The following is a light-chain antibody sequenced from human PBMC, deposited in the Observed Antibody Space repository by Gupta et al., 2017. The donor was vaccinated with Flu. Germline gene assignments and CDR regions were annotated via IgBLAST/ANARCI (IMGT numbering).Light chain of an antibody. CDR3: QSEYNSHSGSYV. Sequence: TNTGSSTSSGNDAGNNGLWYQQHPGRDPKLLIVCDGSGPPGGPDRCSCAKSGSTAALPTTRRQAEDDADDYCQSEYNSHSGSYVFGTGTKVTVL. V-gene: IGLV1-40*01. CDR2: CDG. CDR1: SSGNDAGNN. J-gene: IGLJ1*01.